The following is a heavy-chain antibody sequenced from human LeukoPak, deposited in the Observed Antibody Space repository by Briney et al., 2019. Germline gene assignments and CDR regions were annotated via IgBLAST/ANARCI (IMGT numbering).Heavy chain of an antibody. D-gene: IGHD6-13*01. V-gene: IGHV3-74*01. J-gene: IGHJ5*02. CDR2: INIAGSST. CDR3: ARDSRGAAAVLSS. CDR1: RFTFTSYW. Sequence: PGRCLSLSCAPSRFTFTSYWMPWVRHAPGKGLVWVSRINIAGSSTSYAESVKGRFTISRANGKNTLYLQMCSLRAEDTAVYYCARDSRGAAAVLSSWGQGTLVTVSS.